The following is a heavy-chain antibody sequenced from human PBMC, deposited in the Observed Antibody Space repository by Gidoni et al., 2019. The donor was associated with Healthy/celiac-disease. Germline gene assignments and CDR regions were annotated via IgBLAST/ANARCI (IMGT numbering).Heavy chain of an antibody. CDR3: AQDEAVVGALEH. D-gene: IGHD2-15*01. CDR2: ISGDGGST. Sequence: EVQLVESGGGGVQPGGALRRSCAAAGLTFDVYAIHWVRQAPGKGLEWVSLISGDGGSTSYADSVKGRFTISRDNSKNSLYLQMHSLRTEYTALYYCAQDEAVVGALEHWGQGTLVTVSS. J-gene: IGHJ4*02. CDR1: GLTFDVYA. V-gene: IGHV3-43*02.